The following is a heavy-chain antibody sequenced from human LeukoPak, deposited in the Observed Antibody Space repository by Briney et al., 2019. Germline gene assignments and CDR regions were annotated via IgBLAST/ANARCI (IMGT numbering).Heavy chain of an antibody. CDR3: ARDHDYGDYVGFYYYYYGMDV. Sequence: ASVKVSCKASGYTFTSYGISWLRQAPGQGLEWMGWISAYNGNTNYAQKLQGRVTMTTDTSTSTAYMELRSLRSDDTAVYYCARDHDYGDYVGFYYYYYGMDVWGQGTTVTVSS. V-gene: IGHV1-18*01. D-gene: IGHD4-17*01. CDR1: GYTFTSYG. CDR2: ISAYNGNT. J-gene: IGHJ6*02.